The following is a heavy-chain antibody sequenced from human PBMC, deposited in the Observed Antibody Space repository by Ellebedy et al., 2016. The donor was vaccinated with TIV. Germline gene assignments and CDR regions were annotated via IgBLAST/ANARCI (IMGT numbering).Heavy chain of an antibody. J-gene: IGHJ4*02. CDR2: ISSDGSNK. D-gene: IGHD3-10*01. CDR3: ARGGSSGSSDY. Sequence: GGSLRLSXVASGFTFRSHGIYWVRQAPGKGLEWVAVISSDGSNKYYADSVKGRFTISRDNSKNTLYLQMNSLITNDMAVYYCARGGSSGSSDYWGQGTLVTVSS. CDR1: GFTFRSHG. V-gene: IGHV3-30*03.